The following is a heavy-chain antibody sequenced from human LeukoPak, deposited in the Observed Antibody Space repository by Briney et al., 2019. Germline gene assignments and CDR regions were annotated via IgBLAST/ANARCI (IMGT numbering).Heavy chain of an antibody. CDR3: ARDAPGNTALDY. D-gene: IGHD5-18*01. Sequence: GGSLRLSCAASGFTFISYWMHWVRQAPGKGLVWVSRINGNGSSTDFADSVKGRFTISRDNAKNTLYLQMNSLRAEDTAVYYCARDAPGNTALDYWGQGTLVTVSS. J-gene: IGHJ4*02. CDR1: GFTFISYW. CDR2: INGNGSST. V-gene: IGHV3-74*01.